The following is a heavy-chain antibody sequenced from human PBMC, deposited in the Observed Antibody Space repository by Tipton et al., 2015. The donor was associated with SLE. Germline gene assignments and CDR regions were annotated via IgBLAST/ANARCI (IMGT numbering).Heavy chain of an antibody. Sequence: TLSLTCAVSGYSISSGYYWGWIRQPPGKGLEWIGRIYTSGSTNYNPPLQSRVTISVDTSKNQFSLKLSSVTAADTAVYYCARDLEWLFGWFDPWGQGTLVTVSS. CDR1: GYSISSGYY. D-gene: IGHD3-3*01. V-gene: IGHV4-38-2*02. CDR2: IYTSGST. J-gene: IGHJ5*02. CDR3: ARDLEWLFGWFDP.